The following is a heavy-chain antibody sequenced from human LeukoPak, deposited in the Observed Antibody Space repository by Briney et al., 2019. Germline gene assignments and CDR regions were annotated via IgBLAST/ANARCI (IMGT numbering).Heavy chain of an antibody. Sequence: SETLSLTCTVSGGSISSSSYYWGWIRQPPGKGLEWIGSIYYSGSTYYNPSLRSRVTISVDTSKNQFSLKLSSVTAADTAVYYCASPNPYIVVVPAAGGPNAFDIWGQGTMVTVSS. CDR1: GGSISSSSYY. D-gene: IGHD2-2*01. V-gene: IGHV4-39*01. CDR3: ASPNPYIVVVPAAGGPNAFDI. J-gene: IGHJ3*02. CDR2: IYYSGST.